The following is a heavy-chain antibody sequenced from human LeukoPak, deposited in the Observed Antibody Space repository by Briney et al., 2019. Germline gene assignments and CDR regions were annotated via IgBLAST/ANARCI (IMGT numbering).Heavy chain of an antibody. J-gene: IGHJ4*02. V-gene: IGHV4-39*01. D-gene: IGHD3/OR15-3a*01. Sequence: MASETLSLTCTVSGDSISSSKKYWGWVRQPPGKGLEWIGSIYYSGNTYYNPSLKSRVTISLDTSRNQFSLRLSSVTAADTADYYCASAQGNGLIDFWGQGTLVTVSS. CDR3: ASAQGNGLIDF. CDR2: IYYSGNT. CDR1: GDSISSSKKY.